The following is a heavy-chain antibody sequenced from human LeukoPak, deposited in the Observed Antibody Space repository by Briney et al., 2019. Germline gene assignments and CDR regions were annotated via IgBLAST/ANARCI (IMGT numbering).Heavy chain of an antibody. CDR3: AKDISKSGGSGRGDAFDI. V-gene: IGHV3-30*04. D-gene: IGHD3-10*01. Sequence: GRSLRLSCAASGFTFSSYAMHWVRQAPGKGLEWVAVISYDGSNKYYADSVKGRFTISRDNSKNTLYLQMNSLRAEDTAVYYCAKDISKSGGSGRGDAFDIWGQGTMVTVSS. J-gene: IGHJ3*02. CDR2: ISYDGSNK. CDR1: GFTFSSYA.